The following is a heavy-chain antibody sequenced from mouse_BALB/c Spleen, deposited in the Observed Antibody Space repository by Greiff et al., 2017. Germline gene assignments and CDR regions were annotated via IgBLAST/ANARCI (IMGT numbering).Heavy chain of an antibody. D-gene: IGHD1-1*01. CDR3: AKEERYYGSSYAWFAY. CDR1: GFSLTGYG. V-gene: IGHV2-6-7*01. J-gene: IGHJ3*01. CDR2: IWGDGST. Sequence: VQLQQSGPGLVAPSQSLSITCTVSGFSLTGYGVNWVRQPPGKGLEWLGMIWGDGSTDYNSALKSRLSISKDNSKSQVFLKLNSLQTDDTATYYCAKEERYYGSSYAWFAYWGQGTLVTVSA.